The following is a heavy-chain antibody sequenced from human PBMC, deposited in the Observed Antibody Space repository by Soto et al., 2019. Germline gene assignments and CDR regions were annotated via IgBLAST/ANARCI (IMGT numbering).Heavy chain of an antibody. CDR3: ARGSGMGAPDGSFDI. V-gene: IGHV1-69*06. CDR2: IIPIFGTA. J-gene: IGHJ3*02. CDR1: GGTFSSYA. D-gene: IGHD1-26*01. Sequence: SVKVSCKASGGTFSSYAISWVRQAPGQGLEWVGGIIPIFGTANYAQKFQGRVTITADKSTSTAYMELSSLRSEDTAVYYCARGSGMGAPDGSFDIWGQGTMVTVSS.